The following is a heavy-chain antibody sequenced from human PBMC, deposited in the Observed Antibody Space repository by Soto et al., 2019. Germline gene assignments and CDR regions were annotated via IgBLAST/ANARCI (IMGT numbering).Heavy chain of an antibody. Sequence: QVQLQESGPGLVKPSETLSLTCTVSGGSISSYYWSWIRQPPGKGLEWIGYIYYSGSTNYNPSLKSRVTISVDTSKNQFSLKLSSVTAADTAVYYCAREMGYDSSGYYFHYFDYWGQGTLVTVSS. J-gene: IGHJ4*02. D-gene: IGHD3-22*01. CDR3: AREMGYDSSGYYFHYFDY. CDR1: GGSISSYY. V-gene: IGHV4-59*01. CDR2: IYYSGST.